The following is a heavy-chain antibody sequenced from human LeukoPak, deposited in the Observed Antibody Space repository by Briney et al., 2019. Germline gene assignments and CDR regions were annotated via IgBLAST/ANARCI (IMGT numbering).Heavy chain of an antibody. Sequence: SETLSLTCAVSGGSISSSNWWSWVRQPPGKGLEWIGYIYYSGSTNYNPSLKSRVTISVDTSKNQFSLKLSSVTAADTAVYYCARVYYSSSYDYWYFDLWGRGTLVTVSS. J-gene: IGHJ2*01. CDR1: GGSISSSNW. D-gene: IGHD6-13*01. CDR2: IYYSGST. CDR3: ARVYYSSSYDYWYFDL. V-gene: IGHV4-4*02.